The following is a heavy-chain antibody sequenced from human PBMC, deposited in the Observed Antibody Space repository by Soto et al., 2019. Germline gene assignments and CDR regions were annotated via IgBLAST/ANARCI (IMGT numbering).Heavy chain of an antibody. CDR3: ARARMFSGAHHDY. V-gene: IGHV1-18*04. CDR1: GYTFTNFG. J-gene: IGHJ4*02. CDR2: ITPYNGNA. D-gene: IGHD1-26*01. Sequence: QVHLVQSGAVVENPGASVKVSCKASGYTFTNFGINWVRQAPGQDLEWMGWITPYNGNANYPQKHQDRLTITTDTSTTTAYLELRSLRSDDTAVYFCARARMFSGAHHDYWGQGTRVTVSS.